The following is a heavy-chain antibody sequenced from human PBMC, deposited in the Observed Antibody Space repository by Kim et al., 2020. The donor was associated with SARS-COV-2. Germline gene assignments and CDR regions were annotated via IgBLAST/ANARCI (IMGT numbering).Heavy chain of an antibody. Sequence: SETLSLTCTVSGGSISSSSYYWGWIRQPPGKGLEWIGSIYYSGSTYYNPSLKSRVTISVDTSKNQFSLKLSSVTAADTAVYYCARHKRDYDYVWGSYEPDYWGQGTLVTVSS. CDR2: IYYSGST. CDR3: ARHKRDYDYVWGSYEPDY. J-gene: IGHJ4*02. D-gene: IGHD3-16*01. V-gene: IGHV4-39*01. CDR1: GGSISSSSYY.